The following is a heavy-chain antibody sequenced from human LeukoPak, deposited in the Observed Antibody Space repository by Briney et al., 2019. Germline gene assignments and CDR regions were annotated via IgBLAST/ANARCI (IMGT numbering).Heavy chain of an antibody. D-gene: IGHD6-13*01. CDR3: AREVAAAGMDCFDY. J-gene: IGHJ4*02. CDR1: GFTFSDYY. Sequence: GGSLRLSCAASGFTFSDYYMSWIRQAPGKGLEWVSYISSSGSTIYYADSVKGRFTISRDNSKNTLYLQMNSLRAEDTAVYYCAREVAAAGMDCFDYWGQGTLVTVSS. CDR2: ISSSGSTI. V-gene: IGHV3-11*04.